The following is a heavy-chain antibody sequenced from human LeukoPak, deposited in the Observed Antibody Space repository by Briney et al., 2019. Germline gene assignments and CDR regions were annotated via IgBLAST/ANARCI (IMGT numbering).Heavy chain of an antibody. CDR2: VRDNGEN. Sequence: SETLSLTCTVSGGSINAYYWSWVRQPPGKGLEWIAYVRDNGENNYNPSLKSRVAISVDTANNQISLRLNFVTAADTAIYYCARQPANTAAFDIWGLGTMVTVSS. D-gene: IGHD5-18*01. CDR3: ARQPANTAAFDI. CDR1: GGSINAYY. V-gene: IGHV4-59*08. J-gene: IGHJ3*02.